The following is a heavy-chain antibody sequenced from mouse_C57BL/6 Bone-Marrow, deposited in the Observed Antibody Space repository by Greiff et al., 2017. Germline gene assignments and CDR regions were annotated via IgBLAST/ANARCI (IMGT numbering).Heavy chain of an antibody. D-gene: IGHD2-4*01. V-gene: IGHV7-3*01. CDR1: GFTFTDYY. CDR2: IRNKANGYKT. CDR3: ARWGYIITTWDYYAMDY. Sequence: EVKLMESGGGLVQPGGSLSLSCAASGFTFTDYYMSWVRQPPGKALEWLGFIRNKANGYKTEYSASVKGRFTIARDNSQSILYLQMNALRAEDSATYYCARWGYIITTWDYYAMDYWGQGTSVTVSS. J-gene: IGHJ4*01.